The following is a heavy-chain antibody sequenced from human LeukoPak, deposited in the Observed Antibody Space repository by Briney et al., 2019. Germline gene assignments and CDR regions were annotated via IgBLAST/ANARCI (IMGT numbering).Heavy chain of an antibody. Sequence: SETLSLTCTVSGVSISSSIYYWGWIRQPPGKGLEWIGYIYYSGSTYYTPSLKSRVTISVDTSKNQFSLRLRSVTAADTAVYYCARGQGSLGMDAWGQGTTVTVSS. D-gene: IGHD3-10*01. CDR1: GVSISSSIYY. J-gene: IGHJ6*02. CDR3: ARGQGSLGMDA. V-gene: IGHV4-39*01. CDR2: IYYSGST.